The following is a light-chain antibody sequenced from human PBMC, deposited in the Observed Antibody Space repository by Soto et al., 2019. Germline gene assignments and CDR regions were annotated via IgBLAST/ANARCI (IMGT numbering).Light chain of an antibody. Sequence: QSVLTQPPSVSGAPGERVTISCTGSSSDIGAGYRVRWYQQVPGTAPKLVIYAVTNRPSGVSDRFSGSKSGNTASLTISGLQAEDEADYYCTSYADSSPVVFGGGTQLTVL. J-gene: IGLJ2*01. CDR2: AVT. CDR1: SSDIGAGYR. CDR3: TSYADSSPVV. V-gene: IGLV1-40*01.